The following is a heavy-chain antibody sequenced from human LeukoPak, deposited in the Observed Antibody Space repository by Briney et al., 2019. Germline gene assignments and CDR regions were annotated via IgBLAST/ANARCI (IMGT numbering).Heavy chain of an antibody. CDR1: GYTFIGYS. CDR3: AREYGGNPGLFGY. D-gene: IGHD4-23*01. J-gene: IGHJ4*02. Sequence: ATVKVSCKASGYTFIGYSISWVRQAPGHGLEWMGWITPYNGNTNYVQNFQGRVTMTTDTSTSTAYMELRSLRSDDTAVYYCAREYGGNPGLFGYWGQGTLVTVSS. CDR2: ITPYNGNT. V-gene: IGHV1-18*01.